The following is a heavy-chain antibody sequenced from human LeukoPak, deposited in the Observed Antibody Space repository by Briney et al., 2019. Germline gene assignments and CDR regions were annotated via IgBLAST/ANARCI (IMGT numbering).Heavy chain of an antibody. Sequence: SETLSLTCAVSGDSISSSSYSWGWIRQPPGKGLEWIGRIDYSGSTYHNPSLKSRVTISVDTSKNQFFLKLSSVTAADTAVYYCARHSDCVTSSCYTGYFDYWGQGTLVTVSS. V-gene: IGHV4-39*01. CDR2: IDYSGST. J-gene: IGHJ4*02. D-gene: IGHD2-2*02. CDR1: GDSISSSSYS. CDR3: ARHSDCVTSSCYTGYFDY.